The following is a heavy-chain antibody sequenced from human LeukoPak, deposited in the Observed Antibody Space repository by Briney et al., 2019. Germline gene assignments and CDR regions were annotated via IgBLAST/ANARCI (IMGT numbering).Heavy chain of an antibody. Sequence: SETLSLTCAVYVGSLSGYYWSWIRQPPGKGLEWIGEINHSGSANYNPSLKSRVTISVDTSKNQFSLKLSSVTAADTAVYYCARGIALDYWGQGTLVTVSS. CDR1: VGSLSGYY. V-gene: IGHV4-34*01. D-gene: IGHD6-13*01. CDR2: INHSGSA. CDR3: ARGIALDY. J-gene: IGHJ4*02.